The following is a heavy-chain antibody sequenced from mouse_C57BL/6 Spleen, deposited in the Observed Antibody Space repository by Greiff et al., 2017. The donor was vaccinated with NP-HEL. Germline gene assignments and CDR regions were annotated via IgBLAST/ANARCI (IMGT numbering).Heavy chain of an antibody. V-gene: IGHV1-39*01. CDR1: GYSFTDYN. CDR2: INPNYGTT. D-gene: IGHD2-1*01. J-gene: IGHJ4*01. Sequence: EVQLQQSGPELVKPGASVKISCKASGYSFTDYNMNWVKQSNGKSLEWIGVINPNYGTTSYNQKFKGKATLTVDQSSSTAYMQLNSLTSEDSAVYYCARSSVYGNYLYYYAMDYWGQGTSVTVSS. CDR3: ARSSVYGNYLYYYAMDY.